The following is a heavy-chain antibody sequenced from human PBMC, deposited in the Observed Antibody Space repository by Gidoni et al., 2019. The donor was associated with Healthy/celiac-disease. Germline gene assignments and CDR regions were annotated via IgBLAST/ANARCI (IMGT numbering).Heavy chain of an antibody. CDR3: AKGRKQQLGRGNWFDP. J-gene: IGHJ5*02. CDR2: ISGSGGST. D-gene: IGHD6-13*01. V-gene: IGHV3-23*01. Sequence: EAQLLESGGGLVQPGGSLALSCAASGFTLSSYAMSWVRQAPGEGLEWVSAISGSGGSTYYADSVKGRFTISRDNSKNTLYLQMNSLRAEDTAVYYCAKGRKQQLGRGNWFDPWGQGTLVTVSS. CDR1: GFTLSSYA.